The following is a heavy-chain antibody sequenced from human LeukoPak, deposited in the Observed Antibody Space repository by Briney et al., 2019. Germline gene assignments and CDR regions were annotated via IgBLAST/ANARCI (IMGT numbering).Heavy chain of an antibody. CDR3: ARTIVVVVADNYYFDY. D-gene: IGHD2-15*01. J-gene: IGHJ4*02. V-gene: IGHV4-39*07. Sequence: SETLSLTCTVSGGSISSSSYYWGWIHQPPGKGLEWIGSSYYSGSTYYNPSLKSRVTISVDRSKNQFSLKLSSVTAADTAVYYCARTIVVVVADNYYFDYWGQGTLVTVSS. CDR2: SYYSGST. CDR1: GGSISSSSYY.